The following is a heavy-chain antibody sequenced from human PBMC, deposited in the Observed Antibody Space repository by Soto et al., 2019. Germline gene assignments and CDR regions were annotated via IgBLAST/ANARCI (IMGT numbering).Heavy chain of an antibody. CDR1: GFTVSSNF. J-gene: IGHJ4*02. CDR3: AKDRQGSYFDY. CDR2: IYSDGST. D-gene: IGHD1-26*01. V-gene: IGHV3-66*01. Sequence: AGGSLRLSCAASGFTVSSNFMSWVRQAPGKGLEWVSIIYSDGSTYYADSVKGRFTISRDNSKNTLYLQMNSLRAEDTAVYYCAKDRQGSYFDYWGQGTLVTVSS.